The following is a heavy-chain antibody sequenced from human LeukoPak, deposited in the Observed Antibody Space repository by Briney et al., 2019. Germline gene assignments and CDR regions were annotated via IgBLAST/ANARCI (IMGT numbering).Heavy chain of an antibody. CDR3: ARVVVVPAAIGPHYYYYYYMDV. Sequence: GGSLRLSCAASGFTFRSYEMNWVRQAPGKGLEWVSYISSSGSTIYYADSVKGRFTISRDNAKNSLYLQMNSLRAEDTAVYYCARVVVVPAAIGPHYYYYYYMDVWGKGTTVTVSS. J-gene: IGHJ6*03. V-gene: IGHV3-48*03. CDR1: GFTFRSYE. D-gene: IGHD2-2*01. CDR2: ISSSGSTI.